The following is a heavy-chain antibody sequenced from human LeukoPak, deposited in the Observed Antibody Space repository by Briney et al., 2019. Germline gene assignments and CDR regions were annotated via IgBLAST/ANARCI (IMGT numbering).Heavy chain of an antibody. CDR1: GYTFTGYY. Sequence: ASVKVSCKASGYTFTGYYMHWVRQAPGQGLEWMGWINPNSGGTNYAQKFQGRVTMTRDTSISTAYMELSRLRSDDTAMYYCARWELSGPYGMDVWGQGTTVTVSS. CDR3: ARWELSGPYGMDV. D-gene: IGHD1-26*01. CDR2: INPNSGGT. V-gene: IGHV1-2*02. J-gene: IGHJ6*02.